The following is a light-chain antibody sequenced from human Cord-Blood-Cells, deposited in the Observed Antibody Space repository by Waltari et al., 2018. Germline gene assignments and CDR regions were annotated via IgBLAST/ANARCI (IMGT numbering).Light chain of an antibody. CDR2: AAS. CDR1: QSISSY. Sequence: DIQMTQSTSSRSASVGDRVTITCRASQSISSYLNWYQQKPGKAPKLLIYAASSLQSGVPSRFSGSGSGTDFTLTISSLQPEDFATYYCQQSYSTPLTFGGGTKVEIK. J-gene: IGKJ4*01. V-gene: IGKV1-39*01. CDR3: QQSYSTPLT.